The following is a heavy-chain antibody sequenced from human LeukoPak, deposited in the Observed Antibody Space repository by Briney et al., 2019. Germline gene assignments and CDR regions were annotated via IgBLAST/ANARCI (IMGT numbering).Heavy chain of an antibody. CDR3: ASSYYDSSGPRYFDY. V-gene: IGHV1-2*02. CDR1: GYTFTGYY. D-gene: IGHD3-22*01. CDR2: INPNSGGT. J-gene: IGHJ4*02. Sequence: ASVKVSCKASGYTFTGYYMHWVRQAPGQGLEWMGWINPNSGGTNYAQKFQGRVTMTRDTSISTAYMELCRLRSDDTAVYYCASSYYDSSGPRYFDYWGQGTLVTVSS.